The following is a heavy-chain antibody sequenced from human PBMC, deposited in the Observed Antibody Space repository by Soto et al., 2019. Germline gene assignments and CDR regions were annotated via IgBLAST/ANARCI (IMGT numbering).Heavy chain of an antibody. J-gene: IGHJ6*02. CDR2: VYPGDSDT. CDR3: ARQAAAGKYYYAMDV. D-gene: IGHD6-13*01. V-gene: IGHV5-51*01. CDR1: GYSFTTYW. Sequence: GESLKISCKGSGYSFTTYWIGWVRQMPGKGLEGMVIVYPGDSDTRYSPSFQGQVTISADKSINTTYLQWSSLKASDTAIYYCARQAAAGKYYYAMDVWGQGTTVTVSS.